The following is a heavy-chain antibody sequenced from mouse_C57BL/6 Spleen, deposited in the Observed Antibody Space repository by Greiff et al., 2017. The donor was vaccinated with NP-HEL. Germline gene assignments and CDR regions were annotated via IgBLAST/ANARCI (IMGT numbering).Heavy chain of an antibody. CDR3: AIHFYYGSSYIYAMDY. CDR1: GYTFTSYW. V-gene: IGHV1-64*01. J-gene: IGHJ4*01. D-gene: IGHD1-1*01. Sequence: QVQLQQPGAELVKPGASVTLSCKASGYTFTSYWMHWVKQRPGQGLEWIGMIHPNSGSTNYNEKFKSKATLTVDKSSSTAYMQLSSLTSEDSAVYYCAIHFYYGSSYIYAMDYWGQGTSVTVSS. CDR2: IHPNSGST.